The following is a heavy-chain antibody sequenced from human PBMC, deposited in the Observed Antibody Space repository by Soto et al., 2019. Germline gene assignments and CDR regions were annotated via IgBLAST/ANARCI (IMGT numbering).Heavy chain of an antibody. CDR3: ARQMTTVTTRHYYYGMDV. J-gene: IGHJ6*02. Sequence: KPSETLSLTCTVSGGSISSYYWSWIRQPPGKGLEWIGYIYYSGSTNYNPSLKSRVTISVDTSKNQFSLKLSSVTAADTAVYYCARQMTTVTTRHYYYGMDVWGQGTTVTVSS. D-gene: IGHD4-17*01. CDR2: IYYSGST. V-gene: IGHV4-59*01. CDR1: GGSISSYY.